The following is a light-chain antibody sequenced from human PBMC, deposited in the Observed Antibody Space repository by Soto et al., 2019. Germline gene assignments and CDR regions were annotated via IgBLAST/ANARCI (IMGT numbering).Light chain of an antibody. CDR2: GVS. CDR3: QQTFTTPCT. CDR1: RTINTY. V-gene: IGKV1-39*01. Sequence: DIQMTQSPSSLSASVGDRVTITCRASRTINTYLNWYQHKPGKPPKLLIYGVSSLQGGVPSRFSGSGSGPDFSLTISSLQPEDFATYYCQQTFTTPCTFGQGTK. J-gene: IGKJ2*02.